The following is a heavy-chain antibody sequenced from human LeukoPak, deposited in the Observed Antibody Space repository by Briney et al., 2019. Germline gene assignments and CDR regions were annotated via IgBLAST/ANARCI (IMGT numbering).Heavy chain of an antibody. CDR1: GFTFSSYA. V-gene: IGHV3-23*01. D-gene: IGHD2/OR15-2a*01. CDR2: ISGSGGST. CDR3: ARERGYFYDQLDY. J-gene: IGHJ4*02. Sequence: GGSLRLSCAASGFTFSSYAMSWVRQAPGKGLEWVSAISGSGGSTYYADSVKGRFTISRDDARNSLYLQMNSLKDEDTAVDYCARERGYFYDQLDYWGQGTLVTVSS.